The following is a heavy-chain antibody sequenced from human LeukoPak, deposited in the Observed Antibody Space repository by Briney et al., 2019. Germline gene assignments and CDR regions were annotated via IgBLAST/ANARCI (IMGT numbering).Heavy chain of an antibody. CDR1: GYTFTGYY. J-gene: IGHJ3*02. D-gene: IGHD3-3*01. Sequence: ASLKVSCKVSGYTFTGYYIHWVRQAPGQGLGWMGWINPNSGGTNYAQKFQGRVTMTRDTSISTAYMELSSLRSDDTAVYYCARGSRPGVVNHDAFDIWGQGTMVTVSS. CDR3: ARGSRPGVVNHDAFDI. V-gene: IGHV1-2*02. CDR2: INPNSGGT.